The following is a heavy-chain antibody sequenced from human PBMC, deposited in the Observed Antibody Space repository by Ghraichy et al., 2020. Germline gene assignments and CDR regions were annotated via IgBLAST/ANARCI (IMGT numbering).Heavy chain of an antibody. D-gene: IGHD2-15*01. CDR2: IAYDGGDK. J-gene: IGHJ6*02. V-gene: IGHV3-30*02. CDR3: AKSPGDCSAGSCYSGSRRVADFGMDV. Sequence: GGSLRLSCAASGFTFSTYGMHWVRQAPGKGLGWVSFIAYDGGDKYYADSVKGRFTISRDNSENTLYLEMNNLRVDDTAVYYCAKSPGDCSAGSCYSGSRRVADFGMDVWGQGTTVTVSS. CDR1: GFTFSTYG.